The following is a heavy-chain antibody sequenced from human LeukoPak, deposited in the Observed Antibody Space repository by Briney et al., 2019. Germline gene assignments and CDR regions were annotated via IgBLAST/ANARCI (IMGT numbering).Heavy chain of an antibody. D-gene: IGHD5-12*01. J-gene: IGHJ4*02. Sequence: ASVQVSCEASGYTFTSYEINWVRPATGQGVEWMGWMHPNSGNTGYAQKFQGRVNMTRNTSISTAYMELSSLRSEDTAVYYCASALRGYSGFLYYFDYGGQGTLVTVSS. CDR2: MHPNSGNT. CDR3: ASALRGYSGFLYYFDY. V-gene: IGHV1-8*01. CDR1: GYTFTSYE.